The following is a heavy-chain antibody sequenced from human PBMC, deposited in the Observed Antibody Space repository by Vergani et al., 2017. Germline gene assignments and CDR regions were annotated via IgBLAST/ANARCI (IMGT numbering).Heavy chain of an antibody. Sequence: EVQLVESGGGLVKPGGSLRLSCAASGFTFSSYSMNWVRQAPGKGLEWVSSISSSSSYIYYADSVKGRFTISRDNAKNSLYLQMNSLRAEDTAVYYCARDQGVLLWFRESHDAFDIWGQGTMVTVSS. V-gene: IGHV3-21*01. J-gene: IGHJ3*02. CDR1: GFTFSSYS. CDR3: ARDQGVLLWFRESHDAFDI. CDR2: ISSSSSYI. D-gene: IGHD3-10*01.